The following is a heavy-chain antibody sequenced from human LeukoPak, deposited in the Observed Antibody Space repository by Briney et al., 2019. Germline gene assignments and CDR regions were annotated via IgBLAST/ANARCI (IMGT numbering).Heavy chain of an antibody. J-gene: IGHJ6*04. CDR2: IYYSGST. CDR1: GGSITSYY. CDR3: ARQGGFASSAGV. D-gene: IGHD2-2*01. Sequence: PSETLSLTCTVSGGSITSYYWGWIRQPPGKGLEWIGYIYYSGSTNYNPSLKSRVTISVDTSKNQFSLKLSSVTAADTAVYFCARQGGFASSAGVWGKGTTVTVSS. V-gene: IGHV4-59*08.